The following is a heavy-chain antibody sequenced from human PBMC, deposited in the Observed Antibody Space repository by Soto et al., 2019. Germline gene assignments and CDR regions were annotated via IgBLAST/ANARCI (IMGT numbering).Heavy chain of an antibody. J-gene: IGHJ4*02. CDR1: GFTFRSYA. CDR3: AGDYDILTGYYFGPGDY. CDR2: ISYDGSNK. D-gene: IGHD3-9*01. Sequence: QVQLVESGGGVVQPGRSLRLSCAASGFTFRSYAMHWVRQAPGKGLEWVAVISYDGSNKYYADSVKGRFTISRDNSKNTLYLQINSLRNEDTAVYYCAGDYDILTGYYFGPGDYWGQGTLVTVSS. V-gene: IGHV3-30-3*01.